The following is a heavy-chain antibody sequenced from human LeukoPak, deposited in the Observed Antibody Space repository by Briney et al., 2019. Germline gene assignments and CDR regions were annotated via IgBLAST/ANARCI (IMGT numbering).Heavy chain of an antibody. CDR1: GFTFNTYS. CDR2: ISSSSTYI. D-gene: IGHD3/OR15-3a*01. J-gene: IGHJ4*02. CDR3: ASNRPNSDRHGLNPFDY. Sequence: GGSLRLSCAASGFTFNTYSMNWVRQAPGKGLEWVSSISSSSTYIYYTDSVKGRFTISRDNAKSSLYLQMNSLRAEDTAVYYCASNRPNSDRHGLNPFDYWGQGTLVTVSS. V-gene: IGHV3-21*01.